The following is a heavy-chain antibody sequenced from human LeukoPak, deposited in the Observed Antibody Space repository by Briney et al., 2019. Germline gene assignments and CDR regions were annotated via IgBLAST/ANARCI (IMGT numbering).Heavy chain of an antibody. CDR3: ARNGYSYGKNWFDP. J-gene: IGHJ5*02. CDR1: GGSFSSGSYY. V-gene: IGHV4-61*01. Sequence: SETLSLTCTVSGGSFSSGSYYWSWIRQPPGKGLEWIGYIYYSGSTNYNSSLKSRVTISVDTSKNQFSLKLSSVTAADTAVYYCARNGYSYGKNWFDPWGQGTLVTVSS. D-gene: IGHD5-18*01. CDR2: IYYSGST.